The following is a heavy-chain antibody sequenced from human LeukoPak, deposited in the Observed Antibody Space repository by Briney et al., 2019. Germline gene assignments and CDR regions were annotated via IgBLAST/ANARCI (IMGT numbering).Heavy chain of an antibody. V-gene: IGHV1-18*01. CDR2: ISAYNGNT. D-gene: IGHD3-3*01. J-gene: IGHJ4*02. CDR3: AASPKLIGVVPAAWG. Sequence: ASVKVSCKASGYTFTSYGISWVRQAPGQGLEWMGWISAYNGNTNYAQKLQGRVTMTTDTSTSTAYMELRSLRSDDTAVYYCAASPKLIGVVPAAWGWGQGTLVTVSS. CDR1: GYTFTSYG.